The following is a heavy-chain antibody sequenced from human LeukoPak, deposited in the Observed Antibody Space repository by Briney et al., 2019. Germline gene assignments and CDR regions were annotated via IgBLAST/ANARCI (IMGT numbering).Heavy chain of an antibody. D-gene: IGHD3-22*01. CDR3: ARLRAPTPTEYYYDSSGYRNDAFDI. CDR2: ISSSSSYI. V-gene: IGHV3-21*01. Sequence: GGSLRLSCAASGFTFSSYSMNWVRQAPGKGLEWVSSISSSSSYIYYADSVKGRFTISRDNAKNSLYLQMNSLRAEDTAVYYCARLRAPTPTEYYYDSSGYRNDAFDIWGQGTMVTVSS. J-gene: IGHJ3*02. CDR1: GFTFSSYS.